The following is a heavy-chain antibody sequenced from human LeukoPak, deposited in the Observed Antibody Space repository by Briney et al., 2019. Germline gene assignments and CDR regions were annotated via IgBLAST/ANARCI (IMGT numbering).Heavy chain of an antibody. J-gene: IGHJ6*03. D-gene: IGHD3-22*01. CDR1: GYSISSGYY. CDR2: IYHSGST. CDR3: ASGARDSSGYSYYYYYYMDV. V-gene: IGHV4-38-2*02. Sequence: NSSETLSLTCTVSGYSISSGYYWGWIRQPPGKGLEWIGSIYHSGSTYYNPSLKSRVTISVDTSKNQFSLKLSSVSAADTAVYYCASGARDSSGYSYYYYYYMDVWGKGTTVTVSS.